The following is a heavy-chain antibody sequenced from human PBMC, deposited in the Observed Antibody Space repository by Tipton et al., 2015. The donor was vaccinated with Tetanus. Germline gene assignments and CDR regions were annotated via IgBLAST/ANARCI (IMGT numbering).Heavy chain of an antibody. CDR2: ISFSAATT. V-gene: IGHV3-48*02. Sequence: QLVQSGGGLVKPGGSLRLSCVASGFKFSDYGMNWVRQAPGKGLECVSYISFSAATTYYTDSVKGRFIISRDNVKNSLYLQMNNLRDEDTAVYYCARGEEWSLVYNGMDVWGQGTTVTVSS. CDR1: GFKFSDYG. J-gene: IGHJ6*02. D-gene: IGHD3-3*01. CDR3: ARGEEWSLVYNGMDV.